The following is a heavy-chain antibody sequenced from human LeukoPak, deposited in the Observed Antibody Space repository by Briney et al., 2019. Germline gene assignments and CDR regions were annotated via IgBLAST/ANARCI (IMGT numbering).Heavy chain of an antibody. Sequence: SETLSLTCTVSGGSISSYYWSWIRQPPGKGLEWIGYISYSGGTNYNPSLKSRVTISVDTSQNHFSLKLNSVTAADTAVYYCARVPAISGGPYFDYWGQGTLVTVSS. CDR1: GGSISSYY. CDR3: ARVPAISGGPYFDY. D-gene: IGHD4-23*01. J-gene: IGHJ4*02. V-gene: IGHV4-59*01. CDR2: ISYSGGT.